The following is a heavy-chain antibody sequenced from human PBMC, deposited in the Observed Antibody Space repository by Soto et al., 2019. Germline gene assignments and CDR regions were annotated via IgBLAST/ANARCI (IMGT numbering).Heavy chain of an antibody. CDR3: ARFEMRSGKWIQLWLGGWFDP. V-gene: IGHV4-34*01. CDR2: INHSGST. J-gene: IGHJ5*02. D-gene: IGHD5-18*01. CDR1: GGSFSGYY. Sequence: QVQLQQWGAGLLKPSETLSLTCAVYGGSFSGYYWSWIRQPPGKGLEWVGEINHSGSTNYNPSLQSLVTLSVDTSKNPFSLKLSSVTAADTAVYYCARFEMRSGKWIQLWLGGWFDPWGQGTLVTVSS.